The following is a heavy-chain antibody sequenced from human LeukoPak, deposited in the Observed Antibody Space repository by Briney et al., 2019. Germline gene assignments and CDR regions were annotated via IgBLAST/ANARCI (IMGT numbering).Heavy chain of an antibody. CDR3: ARDRGHYFDNSGYYTNWFDP. CDR2: IGSSGSTM. V-gene: IGHV3-11*01. J-gene: IGHJ5*02. Sequence: GGSLRLSCAASGFTFSDYYMSWIRQAPGKGLEWVSYIGSSGSTMFYVDSVKGRFTISRDNAKNSLYLQMNSLRTEDTAVYYCARDRGHYFDNSGYYTNWFDPWGQGTLVTVSS. D-gene: IGHD3-22*01. CDR1: GFTFSDYY.